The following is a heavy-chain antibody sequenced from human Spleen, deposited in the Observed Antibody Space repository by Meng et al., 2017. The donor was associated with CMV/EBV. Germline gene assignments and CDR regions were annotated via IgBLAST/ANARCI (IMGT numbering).Heavy chain of an antibody. J-gene: IGHJ4*02. Sequence: GGSLRLSCAASGFTFSSYWMSWVRQAPGKGLEWISYISGSGNTIHYADSVRGRFIISRDTPKNSVYLQMDRLRVEDTALYYCVREDVGDYFFDTWGQGALVTVSS. CDR2: ISGSGNTI. D-gene: IGHD4-17*01. CDR3: VREDVGDYFFDT. CDR1: GFTFSSYW. V-gene: IGHV3-48*04.